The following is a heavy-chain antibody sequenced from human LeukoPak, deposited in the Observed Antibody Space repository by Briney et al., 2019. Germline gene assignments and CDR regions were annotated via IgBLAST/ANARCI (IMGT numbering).Heavy chain of an antibody. D-gene: IGHD3-10*01. J-gene: IGHJ5*02. Sequence: SETLSLTCTVSGGSISSSSYYWGWIRQPPGKGLQWIGSIYYSGSTYYNPSLKSRVTISVDTSKNQFSLKLSSVTAADTAVYYCARRGRITMVRANWFDPWGQGTLVTVSS. CDR2: IYYSGST. V-gene: IGHV4-39*01. CDR3: ARRGRITMVRANWFDP. CDR1: GGSISSSSYY.